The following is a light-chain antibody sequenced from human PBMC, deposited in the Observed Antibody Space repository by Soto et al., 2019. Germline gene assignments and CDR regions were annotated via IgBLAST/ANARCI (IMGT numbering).Light chain of an antibody. CDR1: QSVLYSSNNKNY. J-gene: IGKJ4*01. CDR3: QQYYTTPPIT. Sequence: DIVMTQSPDSLAVSLGERATINCKSSQSVLYSSNNKNYLAWYQQKPGQPPNLLIYWASTRESGVPDRLSGSGSGTDFTLTISSLQAEDVAVYYCQQYYTTPPITFGGGTKVEIK. CDR2: WAS. V-gene: IGKV4-1*01.